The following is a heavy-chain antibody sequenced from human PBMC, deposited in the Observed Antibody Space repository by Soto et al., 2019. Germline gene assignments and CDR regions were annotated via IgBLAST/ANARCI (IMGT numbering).Heavy chain of an antibody. J-gene: IGHJ4*02. Sequence: QVQLVQSGAEMKKPGSSVKVSCKASGGIFSNDPISWVRQDPGQGLEWMGGIIPAIGKPDYAQKYQDRVTIAADESTSTAYMELTNLVSQDTAVYYCATGEWELPHFWGQGTLVTVSS. CDR3: ATGEWELPHF. CDR1: GGIFSNDP. D-gene: IGHD1-7*01. V-gene: IGHV1-69*01. CDR2: IIPAIGKP.